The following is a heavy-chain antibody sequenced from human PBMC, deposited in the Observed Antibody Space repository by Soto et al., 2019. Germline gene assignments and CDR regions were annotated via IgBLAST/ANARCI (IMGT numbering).Heavy chain of an antibody. D-gene: IGHD2-2*01. CDR1: GFTFSTYA. CDR3: AKGYCSTNSCYYFDY. V-gene: IGHV3-23*01. J-gene: IGHJ4*02. CDR2: ISESGRST. Sequence: EVQLLESGGGLVQPGGSLRLSCAASGFTFSTYAMSWVRQAPGKGLEWVSGISESGRSTYYADSVKGRFTISRDNSKNPLYLQMGSLRAEDTAVYYCAKGYCSTNSCYYFDYWGQGTLVTVSS.